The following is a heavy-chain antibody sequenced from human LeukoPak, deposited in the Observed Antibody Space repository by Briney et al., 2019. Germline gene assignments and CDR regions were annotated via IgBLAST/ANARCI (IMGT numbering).Heavy chain of an antibody. Sequence: GASVKVSCKASGYTFTSYGISWVRQAPGQGLEWMGWISAYNGNTNYAQKLQGRVTMTTDTSTSTAYMELRSLRSDDTAVYYCAREEYSSNWYYFDYWGQGTLVTVSS. CDR3: AREEYSSNWYYFDY. J-gene: IGHJ4*02. V-gene: IGHV1-18*01. D-gene: IGHD6-13*01. CDR1: GYTFTSYG. CDR2: ISAYNGNT.